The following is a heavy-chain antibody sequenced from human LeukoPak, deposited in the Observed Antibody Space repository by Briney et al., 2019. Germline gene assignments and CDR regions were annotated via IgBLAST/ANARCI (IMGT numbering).Heavy chain of an antibody. D-gene: IGHD3-3*01. J-gene: IGHJ4*02. CDR2: IRYDGDAK. Sequence: GGSLRLSCTASGFTFSTYGMHWVRQAPGKGLEWVTFIRYDGDAKYYAESVKGRFTISRDNSKNTLYLQMNSLRAEDTAVYYCAKEFWSGLDYWGQGTLVTVSS. CDR1: GFTFSTYG. CDR3: AKEFWSGLDY. V-gene: IGHV3-30*02.